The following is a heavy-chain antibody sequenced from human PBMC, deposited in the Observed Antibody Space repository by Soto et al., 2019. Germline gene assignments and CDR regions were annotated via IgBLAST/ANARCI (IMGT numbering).Heavy chain of an antibody. V-gene: IGHV3-21*04. J-gene: IGHJ4*02. D-gene: IGHD1-1*01. CDR2: IIPSGEDT. CDR3: ARGHWSLDY. Sequence: GGSLRLSCAASGFPFSNYALKWVRQAPGKGLEWVSTIIPSGEDTYYADSVKGRFTVSRDNAKNSLFLQMDSLRAEDTAVYYCARGHWSLDYWGQGSVVTVSS. CDR1: GFPFSNYA.